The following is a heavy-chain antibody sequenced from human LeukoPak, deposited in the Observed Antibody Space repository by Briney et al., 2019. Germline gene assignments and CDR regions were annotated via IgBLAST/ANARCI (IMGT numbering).Heavy chain of an antibody. CDR1: GFTFSSYE. CDR2: ISISGSTI. CDR3: ASPGAGNGYADRLDY. J-gene: IGHJ4*02. V-gene: IGHV3-48*03. Sequence: PGGSLRLSCAASGFTFSSYEMNWVRQAPGKGLEWVSYISISGSTIHYADSVKGRFTISRNNAKNSLYLQMNSLRAEDTAVYYCASPGAGNGYADRLDYWGQGTLVTVSS. D-gene: IGHD5-18*01.